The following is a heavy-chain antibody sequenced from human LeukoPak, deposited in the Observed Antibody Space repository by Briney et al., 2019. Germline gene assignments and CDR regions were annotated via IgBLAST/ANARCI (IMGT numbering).Heavy chain of an antibody. J-gene: IGHJ4*02. CDR3: TRHMVLSPCDF. D-gene: IGHD4/OR15-4a*01. CDR2: LSASGNIL. V-gene: IGHV3-11*01. Sequence: GGSLRLSCAASGFRFDDYYFSWVRQAPGRGVERISFLSASGNILDHADSVKGRFTISRDNAKNSVYLQMNNVQAEDTAVYHCTRHMVLSPCDFWGPGTLVTVSS. CDR1: GFRFDDYY.